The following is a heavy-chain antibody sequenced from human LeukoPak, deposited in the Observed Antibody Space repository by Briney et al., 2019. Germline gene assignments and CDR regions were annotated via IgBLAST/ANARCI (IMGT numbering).Heavy chain of an antibody. CDR3: AKAMDTSMVPDLNY. Sequence: GASVKVSCKTSGYISTHYYIQWVRQAPGQGLEWMGWINPNGNGAKCAQRFQGRVTMTTDTSIDTAYMELSSLRSDDTAIYYCAKAMDTSMVPDLNYWGQGTLVTVSS. V-gene: IGHV1-2*02. J-gene: IGHJ4*02. CDR2: INPNGNGA. CDR1: GYISTHYY. D-gene: IGHD5-18*01.